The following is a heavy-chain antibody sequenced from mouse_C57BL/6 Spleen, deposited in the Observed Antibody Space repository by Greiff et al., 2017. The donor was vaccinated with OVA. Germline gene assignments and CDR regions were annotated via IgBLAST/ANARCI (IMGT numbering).Heavy chain of an antibody. CDR2: IDPSDSET. CDR3: ARGNYDGSRAWFAY. Sequence: VQLQQPGAELVRPGSSVKLSCKASGYTFTSYWMHWVKQRPIQGLEWIGNIDPSDSETHYNQKFKDKATLTVDKSSSTAYMQLSSLTSEDSAVYYCARGNYDGSRAWFAYWGQGTLVTVSA. V-gene: IGHV1-52*01. CDR1: GYTFTSYW. J-gene: IGHJ3*01. D-gene: IGHD1-1*01.